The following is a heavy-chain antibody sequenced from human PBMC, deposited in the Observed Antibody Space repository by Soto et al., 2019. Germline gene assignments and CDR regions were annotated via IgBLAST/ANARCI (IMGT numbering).Heavy chain of an antibody. CDR2: ISSSSPYI. CDR3: ARGGDTSGSWPRY. J-gene: IGHJ4*02. CDR1: GFTFSTFS. D-gene: IGHD6-25*01. V-gene: IGHV3-21*03. Sequence: LRLSCAGSGFTFSTFSMTWVRQAPGKGLEWVSSISSSSPYIYYADSVKGRFTISRDDAKNSLFLQMSTLRVEDTAMYYCARGGDTSGSWPRYRDQGTLVTVS.